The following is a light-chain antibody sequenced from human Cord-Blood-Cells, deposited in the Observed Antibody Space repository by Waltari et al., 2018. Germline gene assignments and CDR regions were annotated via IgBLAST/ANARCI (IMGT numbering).Light chain of an antibody. CDR2: DAS. J-gene: IGKJ5*01. CDR3: QQRSNWPPIT. V-gene: IGKV3-11*01. CDR1: QIVSSY. Sequence: EIELTQSPAPPHLPPGERATLACRASQIVSSYLAWYQQNPGQAPRLLIYDASNRATGIPARFSGSGSGTDFTLTISSLEPEDFAVYYCQQRSNWPPITFGQGTRLEIK.